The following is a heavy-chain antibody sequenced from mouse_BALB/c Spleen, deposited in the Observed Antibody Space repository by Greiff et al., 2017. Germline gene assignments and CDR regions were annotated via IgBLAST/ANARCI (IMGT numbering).Heavy chain of an antibody. D-gene: IGHD2-2*01. CDR3: ARSGVGLRQGYYYAMDY. Sequence: QVQLQQSGAELARPGASVKMSCKASGYTFTSYTMHWVKQRPGQGLEWIGYINPSSGYTNYNQKFKDKATLTADKSSSTAYMQLSSLTSEDSAVYYCARSGVGLRQGYYYAMDYWGQGTSVTVSS. CDR2: INPSSGYT. V-gene: IGHV1-4*01. J-gene: IGHJ4*01. CDR1: GYTFTSYT.